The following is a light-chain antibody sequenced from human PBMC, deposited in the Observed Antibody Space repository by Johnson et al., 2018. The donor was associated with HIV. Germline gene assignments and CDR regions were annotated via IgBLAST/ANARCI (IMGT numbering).Light chain of an antibody. CDR2: DNN. CDR1: SSNVGSSF. CDR3: GTWDSSLSAGGV. V-gene: IGLV1-51*01. Sequence: QPVLTQPPSVSAAPGQTVTISCSGSSSNVGSSFVSWYRQVPGTAPKLLIYDNNKRPSGIPDRFSGSKSGTSATMGITGLQTGDEADYYCGTWDSSLSAGGVFGTGTKVTVL. J-gene: IGLJ1*01.